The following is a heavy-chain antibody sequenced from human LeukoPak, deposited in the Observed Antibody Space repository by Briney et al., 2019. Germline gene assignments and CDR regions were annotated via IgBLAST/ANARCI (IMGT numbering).Heavy chain of an antibody. CDR2: INPNSGAT. Sequence: GASVQVSCKASGYTFTRYYIHWVRQAPGQGLEWMGWINPNSGATKYAQKFQGRVTMTRDTSISTAYMELIGLRSDDTAVYYCAGPWDQVGFDPWGQGTLVSVSS. V-gene: IGHV1-2*02. CDR3: AGPWDQVGFDP. CDR1: GYTFTRYY. D-gene: IGHD1-26*01. J-gene: IGHJ5*02.